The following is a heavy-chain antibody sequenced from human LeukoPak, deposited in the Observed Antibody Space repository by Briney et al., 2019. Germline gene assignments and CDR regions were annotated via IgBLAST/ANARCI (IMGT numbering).Heavy chain of an antibody. D-gene: IGHD2-15*01. J-gene: IGHJ4*02. V-gene: IGHV7-4-1*02. CDR3: ARDHCSGGSCYSSGAFY. CDR2: INTNTGNP. CDR1: GYTFTSYG. Sequence: ASVKVSCKASGYTFTSYGISWVRQAPGQGLEWMGWINTNTGNPTYAQGFTGRFVFSLDTSVSAAYLQISSLKAEDTAVYYCARDHCSGGSCYSSGAFYWGQGTLVTVSS.